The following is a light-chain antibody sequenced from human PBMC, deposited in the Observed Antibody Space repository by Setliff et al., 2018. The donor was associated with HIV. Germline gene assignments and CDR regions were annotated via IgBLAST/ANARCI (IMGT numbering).Light chain of an antibody. J-gene: IGLJ1*01. CDR2: EVN. CDR3: TSYTGSNSFALYV. CDR1: SSDIGRYSY. V-gene: IGLV2-8*01. Sequence: QSALAQPPSASGSPGQSVTISCTGTSSDIGRYSYISWYQQHPGKAPKLMIYEVNKRPSGVPDRFSGSKSGNMASLTVSGLQAEDEADYYCTSYTGSNSFALYVFGSGTKVTVL.